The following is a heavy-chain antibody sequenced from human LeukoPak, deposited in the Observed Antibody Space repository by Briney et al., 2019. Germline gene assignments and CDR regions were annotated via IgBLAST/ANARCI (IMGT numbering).Heavy chain of an antibody. CDR1: GFTFSSYA. CDR3: AKDLPAYYYDSSGLILDY. D-gene: IGHD3-22*01. J-gene: IGHJ4*02. CDR2: ISGSGGST. Sequence: PGGSLRLSCAASGFTFSSYAMSWVRQAPGKGLEWVSAISGSGGSTYYADSVKGRFTISRDNSKNTLYLQMNSLRAEDTAVYYCAKDLPAYYYDSSGLILDYWGQGTLVTVSS. V-gene: IGHV3-23*01.